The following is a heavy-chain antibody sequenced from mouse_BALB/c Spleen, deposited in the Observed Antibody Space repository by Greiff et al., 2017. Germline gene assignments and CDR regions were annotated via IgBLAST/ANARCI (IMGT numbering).Heavy chain of an antibody. CDR3: AREEDYDSWFAY. V-gene: IGHV5-4*02. Sequence: EVNVVESGGGLVKPGGSLKLSCAASGFTFSDYYMYWVRQTPEKRLEWVATISDGGSYTYYPDSVKGRFTISRDNTKNNLYLQMSSLKSEDTAMYYCAREEDYDSWFAYWGQGTLVTVSA. D-gene: IGHD2-4*01. J-gene: IGHJ3*01. CDR2: ISDGGSYT. CDR1: GFTFSDYY.